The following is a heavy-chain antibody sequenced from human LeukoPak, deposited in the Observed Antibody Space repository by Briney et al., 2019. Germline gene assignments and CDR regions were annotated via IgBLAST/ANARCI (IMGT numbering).Heavy chain of an antibody. D-gene: IGHD3-22*01. Sequence: GASVKVSCKASGYTFTSYAMFWVRQAPGRRLEWMGWINAGNGNTKYSQKFQGRVIITRDTSASTAYMELSSLRSEDMAVYYCATPHRVLITTDAFDIWGQGTMVTVSS. CDR1: GYTFTSYA. CDR3: ATPHRVLITTDAFDI. J-gene: IGHJ3*02. V-gene: IGHV1-3*01. CDR2: INAGNGNT.